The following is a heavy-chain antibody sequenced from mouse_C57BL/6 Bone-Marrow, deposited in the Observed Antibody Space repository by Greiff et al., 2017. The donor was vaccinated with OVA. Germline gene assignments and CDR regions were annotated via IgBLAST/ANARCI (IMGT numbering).Heavy chain of an antibody. V-gene: IGHV14-1*01. Sequence: VQLQQSGAELVRPGASVKLSCTASGFNITDYYMHWVKQRPEQSLEWIGRIDPEDGDTEYAPKFQGKATMTADTSSNTAYLQLSSLTSEDTAVYYCAAGAYYAMDYWGQGTTVTVSS. CDR2: IDPEDGDT. CDR3: AAGAYYAMDY. J-gene: IGHJ4*01. CDR1: GFNITDYY.